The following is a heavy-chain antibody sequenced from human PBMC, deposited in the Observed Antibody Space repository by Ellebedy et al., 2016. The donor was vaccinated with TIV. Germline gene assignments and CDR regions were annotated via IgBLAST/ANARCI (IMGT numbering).Heavy chain of an antibody. CDR3: SSIVAVGNWHFDY. Sequence: MPGGSLRLSCTVSGGSISSSNYYWGWIRQPPGKGLEWIGSLYYSGNTYYNSSLKSRVTISVDTSKNQFSLKLRSVTAADTAVYYCSSIVAVGNWHFDYWGQGTLVTVSS. CDR2: LYYSGNT. CDR1: GGSISSSNYY. D-gene: IGHD6-13*01. V-gene: IGHV4-39*01. J-gene: IGHJ4*02.